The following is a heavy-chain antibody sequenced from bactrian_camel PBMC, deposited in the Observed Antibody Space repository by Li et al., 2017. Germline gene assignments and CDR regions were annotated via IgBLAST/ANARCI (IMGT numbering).Heavy chain of an antibody. D-gene: IGHD6*01. CDR2: MYIGTGST. V-gene: IGHV3S31*01. CDR3: AVVCGAWCSGCGVGSSPNY. Sequence: VQLVESGGGSVQAGGSLRLSCAVSTYTYTGTTVGWFRQGPGKEREGVAAMYIGTGSTYYGDSVKGRFTISQDKAKNTLYLLMNSLKPEDAAMYYCAVVCGAWCSGCGVGSSPNYWGQGTQVTVS. CDR1: TYTYTGTT. J-gene: IGHJ4*01.